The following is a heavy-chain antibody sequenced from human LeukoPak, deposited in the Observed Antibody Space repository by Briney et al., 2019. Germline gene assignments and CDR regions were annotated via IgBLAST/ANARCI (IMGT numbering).Heavy chain of an antibody. CDR3: ARDSARYYDYVWGVGFDP. J-gene: IGHJ5*02. CDR2: IYYSGST. D-gene: IGHD3-16*01. V-gene: IGHV4-59*01. CDR1: GGSISSYY. Sequence: SETLSLTCTVSGGSISSYYWSWIRQPAGKGLEWIGYIYYSGSTNYNPSLKSRVTISVDTSKNQFSLKLSSVTAADTAVYYCARDSARYYDYVWGVGFDPWGQGTLVTVSS.